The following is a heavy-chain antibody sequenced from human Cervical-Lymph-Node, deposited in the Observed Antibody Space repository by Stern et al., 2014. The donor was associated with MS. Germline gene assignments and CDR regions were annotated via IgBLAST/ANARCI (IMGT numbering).Heavy chain of an antibody. Sequence: VQLVESGPGLVKPSQTLSLTCTVSGGSISSGGHYWSWFRQQPGKGLEWIGYIWDSGTTFYNPSLTSRVTISVDKSKNQFSLKLSSVTAADTAVYYCARGPTVTTDYWGQGTLVTVSS. CDR2: IWDSGTT. CDR1: GGSISSGGHY. D-gene: IGHD4-17*01. CDR3: ARGPTVTTDY. V-gene: IGHV4-31*03. J-gene: IGHJ4*02.